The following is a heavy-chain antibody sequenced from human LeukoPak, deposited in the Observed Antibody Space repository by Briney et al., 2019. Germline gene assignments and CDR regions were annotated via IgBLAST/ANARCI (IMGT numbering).Heavy chain of an antibody. CDR3: AREQFDY. CDR2: ISYDGSNK. V-gene: IGHV3-30-3*01. CDR1: GFTFSSYT. J-gene: IGHJ4*02. Sequence: GGSLRLSCAASGFTFSSYTMHWVRQAPGKGLEWVAVISYDGSNKYYADSVKGRFTISRDNSKNTLYLQMNSLRAEDTAVYYCAREQFDYWGQGTLVTVSS.